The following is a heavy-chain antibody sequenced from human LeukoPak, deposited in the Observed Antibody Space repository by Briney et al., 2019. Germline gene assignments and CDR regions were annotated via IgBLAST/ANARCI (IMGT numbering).Heavy chain of an antibody. D-gene: IGHD6-13*01. CDR2: IYTSGST. V-gene: IGHV4-4*07. J-gene: IGHJ5*02. CDR3: ARVKSFGGAAGFRWFDP. Sequence: SETLSLTCTVSGGSISSYYWSWIRQPAGKGLEWIGRIYTSGSTNYNPSLKSRVTMSVDTSKNQFSLKLSSVTAADTAVYYCARVKSFGGAAGFRWFDPWGQGTLVTVSS. CDR1: GGSISSYY.